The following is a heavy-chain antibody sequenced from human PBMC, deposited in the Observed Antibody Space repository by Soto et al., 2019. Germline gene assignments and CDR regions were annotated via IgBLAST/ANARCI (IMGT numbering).Heavy chain of an antibody. J-gene: IGHJ4*02. D-gene: IGHD3-16*01. CDR3: AESGSGGGGGGES. Sequence: QGQLVQSGAELKKPGSSVKVSCLASGVTFSSYAFTWVRQAPGQGVEWMGNIIPVFRTSNYAQGFQGRLTISADESTNTIYLELSSLSSEDTAVYFCAESGSGGGGGGESWGQGTLVSVSS. CDR2: IIPVFRTS. CDR1: GVTFSSYA. V-gene: IGHV1-69*18.